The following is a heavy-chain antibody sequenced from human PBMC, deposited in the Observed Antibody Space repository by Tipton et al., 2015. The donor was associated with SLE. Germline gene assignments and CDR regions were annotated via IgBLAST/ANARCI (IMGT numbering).Heavy chain of an antibody. Sequence: SLRLSCAASGFTFSSYGMHWVRQAPGKGLEWVAVIWYDGSNKYYADSVKGRFTISRDNSKNTLYLQMNGLGAEDTAVYYCAKGGLTTVTNWYFDLWGRGTLVTVSS. D-gene: IGHD4-17*01. J-gene: IGHJ2*01. CDR1: GFTFSSYG. CDR3: AKGGLTTVTNWYFDL. CDR2: IWYDGSNK. V-gene: IGHV3-33*06.